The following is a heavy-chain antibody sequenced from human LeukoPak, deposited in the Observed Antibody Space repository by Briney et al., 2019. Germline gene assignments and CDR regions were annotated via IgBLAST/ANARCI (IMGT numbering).Heavy chain of an antibody. D-gene: IGHD6-19*01. V-gene: IGHV4-61*08. CDR1: GGSISSGGYY. J-gene: IGHJ3*02. Sequence: SETLSLTCTVSGGSISSGGYYWSWIRQPPGKGLEWIGYIYYSGSTNYNPSLKSRVTISVDTSKNQFSLKLSSVTAADTAVYYCARVALPGIAVAATGAFDIWGQGTMVTVSS. CDR2: IYYSGST. CDR3: ARVALPGIAVAATGAFDI.